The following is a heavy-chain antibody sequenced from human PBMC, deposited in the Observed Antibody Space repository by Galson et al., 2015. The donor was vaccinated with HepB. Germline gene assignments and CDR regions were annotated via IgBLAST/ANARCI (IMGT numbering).Heavy chain of an antibody. CDR1: GYTFTSYG. Sequence: SVKVSCKASGYTFTSYGISWVRQAPGQGLEWMGWISAYNGNTNYAQKLQGRVTMTTDTSTSTAYMELRCLRSDDTAVYYCARDSYGDCVFHWYFDLWGRGTLATVSS. J-gene: IGHJ2*01. CDR2: ISAYNGNT. V-gene: IGHV1-18*04. CDR3: ARDSYGDCVFHWYFDL. D-gene: IGHD4-17*01.